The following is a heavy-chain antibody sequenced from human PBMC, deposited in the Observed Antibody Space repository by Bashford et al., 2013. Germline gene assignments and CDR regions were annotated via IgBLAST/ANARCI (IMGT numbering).Heavy chain of an antibody. CDR3: ASGVWGSADAFDI. D-gene: IGHD3-16*01. Sequence: SETLSLTCIVSGAFSRDYFWNWIRQTPGKGLEWIGEIHHRGSTNYNPSLRSRVTISVDTSRSQFSLKLSSVTAADTAVYYCASGVWGSADAFDIVGPRDKWSPSPQ. CDR1: GAFSRDYF. J-gene: IGHJ3*02. V-gene: IGHV4-34*01. CDR2: IHHRGST.